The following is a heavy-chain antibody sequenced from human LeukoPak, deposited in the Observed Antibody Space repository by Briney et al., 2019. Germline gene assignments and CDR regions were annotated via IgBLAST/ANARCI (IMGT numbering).Heavy chain of an antibody. Sequence: VASVKVSCKASGYTFTSYAMNWVRQAPGQGLEWMGWINTNTGNPTYAQGFTGRFVFSLDTSVSTAYLQISSLKAEDTAAYYCVRDCSSTSCDDAFDIWGQGTMVTVSS. CDR2: INTNTGNP. CDR1: GYTFTSYA. CDR3: VRDCSSTSCDDAFDI. V-gene: IGHV7-4-1*02. J-gene: IGHJ3*02. D-gene: IGHD2-2*01.